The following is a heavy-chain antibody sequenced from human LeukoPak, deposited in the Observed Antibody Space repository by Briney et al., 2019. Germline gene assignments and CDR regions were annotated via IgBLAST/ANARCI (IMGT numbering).Heavy chain of an antibody. D-gene: IGHD3-10*01. CDR2: IYSDGST. CDR3: ARDLVPYGSGNSMGD. V-gene: IGHV3-53*01. Sequence: GGSLRLSCAASGLTVSNNYMSWVRQAPGKGLEWVSVIYSDGSTYYADSVKGRFTISRDNSKNILYLQMNSLRAEDTAVYYCARDLVPYGSGNSMGDWGQGTLVTVSS. CDR1: GLTVSNNY. J-gene: IGHJ4*02.